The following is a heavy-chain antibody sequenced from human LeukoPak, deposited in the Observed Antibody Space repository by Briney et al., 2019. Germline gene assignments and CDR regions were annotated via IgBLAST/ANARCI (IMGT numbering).Heavy chain of an antibody. CDR2: IYCSGST. D-gene: IGHD3-3*01. Sequence: SETLSLTCTVSGGSISSYYWSWIRQPPGKGLEWIGYIYCSGSTNYNPSLKSRVTISVDTSRNQFSLKLSSVTAADTAVYYCASYTYYDFWSGYPSYYFDYWGQGTLVTVSS. J-gene: IGHJ4*02. CDR3: ASYTYYDFWSGYPSYYFDY. CDR1: GGSISSYY. V-gene: IGHV4-59*01.